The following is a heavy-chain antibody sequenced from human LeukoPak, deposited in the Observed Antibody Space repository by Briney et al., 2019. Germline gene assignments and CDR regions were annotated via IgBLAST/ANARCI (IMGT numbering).Heavy chain of an antibody. D-gene: IGHD2-2*01. CDR2: IKQDGSEK. CDR3: ARDSTHRRGNEYYDALDF. CDR1: GFTFSSYW. V-gene: IGHV3-7*01. Sequence: PGGSLRLSCAASGFTFSSYWMSWVRQAPGKGLEWVANIKQDGSEKYYVDSVKGRFTISIDSAKKSMYLQMNSLRVEDTAVYYCARDSTHRRGNEYYDALDFWGQGTRVTVSS. J-gene: IGHJ3*01.